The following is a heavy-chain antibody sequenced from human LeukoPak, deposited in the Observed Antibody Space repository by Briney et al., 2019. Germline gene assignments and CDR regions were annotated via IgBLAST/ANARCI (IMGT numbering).Heavy chain of an antibody. J-gene: IGHJ4*02. CDR3: ARTVVTAIPVHYFDY. V-gene: IGHV3-7*03. D-gene: IGHD2-21*02. CDR2: IKQDGSEK. CDR1: GFTFSSYW. Sequence: GGSLRLSCAASGFTFSSYWMSWVRQAPGKGLEWVANIKQDGSEKYYVDSVKGRFTISRDNSKKTLDLQMNSLRAEDTAVYYCARTVVTAIPVHYFDYWGQGTLVTVSS.